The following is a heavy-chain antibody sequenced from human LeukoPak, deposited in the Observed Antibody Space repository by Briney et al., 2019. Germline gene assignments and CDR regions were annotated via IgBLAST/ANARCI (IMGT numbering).Heavy chain of an antibody. CDR3: ARAGPDAPFDY. CDR1: GGSFSGYY. D-gene: IGHD1-14*01. Sequence: SETLSLTCAVYGGSFSGYYWSWIRQPPGKGLEWIGEINHSGSTNYNPSLKSRVPISVDTSKNQFSLKLSSVTAADTAVYYCARAGPDAPFDYWGQGTLVTVSS. CDR2: INHSGST. J-gene: IGHJ4*02. V-gene: IGHV4-34*01.